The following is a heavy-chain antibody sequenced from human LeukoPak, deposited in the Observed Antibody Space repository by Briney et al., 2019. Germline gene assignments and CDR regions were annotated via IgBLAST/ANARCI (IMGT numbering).Heavy chain of an antibody. CDR2: IWYDGSNK. V-gene: IGHV3-33*01. Sequence: GGSLRLSCAASGFTFSSYGMHWVRQAPGKGLEWVAVIWYDGSNKYYADSVKGRFTISRDNSKNTLYLQMNSLRAEDTAVYYCAREPPGQGYFDYWGQGTLVTVSS. CDR3: AREPPGQGYFDY. J-gene: IGHJ4*02. CDR1: GFTFSSYG.